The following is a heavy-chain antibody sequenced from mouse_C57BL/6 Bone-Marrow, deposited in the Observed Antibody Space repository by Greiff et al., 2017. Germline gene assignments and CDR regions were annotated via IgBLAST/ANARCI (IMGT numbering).Heavy chain of an antibody. Sequence: VQLQQSGAELVRPGASVTLSCKASGYTFTDYEMHWVKQTPVHGLEWIGAIDPETGGTAYNQKFKGKAILTADKSSSTASMELRSLTSEDSAVYFCTSEGFPPAMDYWGQGTSVTVSS. CDR1: GYTFTDYE. CDR2: IDPETGGT. V-gene: IGHV1-15*01. CDR3: TSEGFPPAMDY. J-gene: IGHJ4*01.